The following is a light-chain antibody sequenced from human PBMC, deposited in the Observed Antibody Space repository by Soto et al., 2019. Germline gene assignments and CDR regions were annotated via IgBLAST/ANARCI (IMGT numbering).Light chain of an antibody. V-gene: IGLV1-44*01. Sequence: QSVLTQPPSASGTPGQRVTISCSGSNSNIGSHTVNWYQQLPGTAPKLLIYSNSQRPLGVPVRFAGSKSGTSASLAISGLQSEDEADYYRASWDDNLQVFGLGTKVTVL. CDR1: NSNIGSHT. CDR3: ASWDDNLQV. CDR2: SNS. J-gene: IGLJ1*01.